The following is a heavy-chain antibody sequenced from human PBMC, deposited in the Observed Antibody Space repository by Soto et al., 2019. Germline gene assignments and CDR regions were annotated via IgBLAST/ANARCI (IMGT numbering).Heavy chain of an antibody. D-gene: IGHD5-18*01. Sequence: QVQLQESGPGLVKPSETLSLTCNVSGDYVSSGNYYWTWIRQPPGKGPEWIGYIYYGGTTNYNPSLKSRVTISLDTSKNQFSLKLSSVTATDTAVYYCARIPVDTYMIYWSDTWGQGTLVTVSS. J-gene: IGHJ5*02. CDR3: ARIPVDTYMIYWSDT. CDR2: IYYGGTT. V-gene: IGHV4-61*01. CDR1: GDYVSSGNYY.